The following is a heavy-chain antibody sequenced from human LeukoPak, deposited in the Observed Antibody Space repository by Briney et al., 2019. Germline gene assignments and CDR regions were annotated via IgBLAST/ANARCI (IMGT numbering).Heavy chain of an antibody. CDR1: GFTFSTNA. CDR3: AREDRWYIDY. J-gene: IGHJ4*02. D-gene: IGHD4-23*01. V-gene: IGHV3-48*01. Sequence: GGSLRLSCAASGFTFSTNAMSWVRQAPGKGLEWVSHISSSSSTIYYNADSVKGRFTISRDNAKNSLYLQMNSLRDEDTAVYYCAREDRWYIDYWGQGTLVTVSS. CDR2: ISSSSSTI.